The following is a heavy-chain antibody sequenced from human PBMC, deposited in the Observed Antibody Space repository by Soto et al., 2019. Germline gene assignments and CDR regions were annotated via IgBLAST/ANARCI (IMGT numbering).Heavy chain of an antibody. CDR2: LYWDDDK. D-gene: IGHD3-3*01. Sequence: QITLKESGPTLVKPTQTLTLTCTFSGFSLNNSGVGVGWIRQTPGKDMQWLALLYWDDDKSYSPSLNRRLSISKATSNHHVVLTVTDMDPVSPATSCCAHSYYVFWSGYYLDFDYWGEGALVSVSS. J-gene: IGHJ4*02. V-gene: IGHV2-5*02. CDR1: GFSLNNSGVG. CDR3: AHSYYVFWSGYYLDFDY.